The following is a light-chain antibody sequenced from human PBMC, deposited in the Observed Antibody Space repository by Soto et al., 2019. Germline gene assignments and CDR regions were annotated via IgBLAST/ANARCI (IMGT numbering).Light chain of an antibody. V-gene: IGLV2-14*01. Sequence: QSVLTQPASVSGSPGQSIAISCTGTSGDVGSYDYVSWYQQHPDKAPKLMIYEVTKRPSWVSNRFSGSKSGNTASLTISGLQPEDEADYYCSSHTSGSTRVFGSGTKVTVL. J-gene: IGLJ1*01. CDR2: EVT. CDR1: SGDVGSYDY. CDR3: SSHTSGSTRV.